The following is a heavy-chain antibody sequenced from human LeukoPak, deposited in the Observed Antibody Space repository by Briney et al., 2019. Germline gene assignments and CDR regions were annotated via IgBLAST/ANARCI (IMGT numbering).Heavy chain of an antibody. CDR2: ISYDGSNK. V-gene: IGHV3-30*04. D-gene: IGHD3-22*01. Sequence: GSSLRLSCAASGFTFSSYAMHWVRQAPGKGLEWVALISYDGSNKYNADSVKGRFTISRDNSKNTLYLQMNSLRAEDTAVYYCARGPDYSSSYYYYYYVDVWGKGTTVTVSS. CDR1: GFTFSSYA. J-gene: IGHJ6*03. CDR3: ARGPDYSSSYYYYYYVDV.